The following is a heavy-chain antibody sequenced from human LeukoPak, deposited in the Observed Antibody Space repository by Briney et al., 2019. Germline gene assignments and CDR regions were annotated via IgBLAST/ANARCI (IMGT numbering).Heavy chain of an antibody. CDR2: IKSKTDGGTT. J-gene: IGHJ4*02. CDR3: AARYNRNVLAY. V-gene: IGHV3-15*01. D-gene: IGHD1-1*01. CDR1: GFTFTNAW. Sequence: SGGSLRLSCAASGFTFTNAWMSWVRQAPGKGLEWVGRIKSKTDGGTTDYAAPVKGRFTISRDDSKNTLYLQMNSLETEDRGVYYCAARYNRNVLAYWGQGTLVTVS.